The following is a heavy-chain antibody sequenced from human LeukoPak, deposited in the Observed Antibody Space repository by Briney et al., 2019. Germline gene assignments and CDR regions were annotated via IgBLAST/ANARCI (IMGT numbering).Heavy chain of an antibody. J-gene: IGHJ4*02. CDR2: IYYSGST. CDR3: ARLWYYDSSGYPDY. CDR1: GGSISSYY. Sequence: PSETLSLTCTVSGGSISSYYWSWIRQPPGKGLEWIGYIYYSGSTNYNPSLKSRVTISVDTSKNQFSLKLSSVTAADTAVYYCARLWYYDSSGYPDYWGQGTLVNVSS. D-gene: IGHD3-22*01. V-gene: IGHV4-59*08.